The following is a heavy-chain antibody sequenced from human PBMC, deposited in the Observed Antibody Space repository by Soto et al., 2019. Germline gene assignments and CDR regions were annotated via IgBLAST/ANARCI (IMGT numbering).Heavy chain of an antibody. D-gene: IGHD3-3*01. CDR3: ARERAMVFGVVSSYFDY. Sequence: QVPLVQSGAEVKKPGASVKVSCKASGYTFTTYGVSWVRQAPGQGLEWMGWISTYNGNRNYAQKFQGRVTMTTDTSTNTAYMELRSLRSDDTAVYYCARERAMVFGVVSSYFDYWGQGTLVTVSS. V-gene: IGHV1-18*04. J-gene: IGHJ4*01. CDR1: GYTFTTYG. CDR2: ISTYNGNR.